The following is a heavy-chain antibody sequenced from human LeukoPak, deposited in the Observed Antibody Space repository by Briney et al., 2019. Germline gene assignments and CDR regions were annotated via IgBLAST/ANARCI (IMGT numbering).Heavy chain of an antibody. CDR1: GGSISSGGYS. D-gene: IGHD5-12*01. J-gene: IGHJ6*02. V-gene: IGHV4-30-2*01. Sequence: SGTLSLTCAVSGGSISSGGYSWSWIRQPPGKGLEWIGYIHHSGSTYYNPSLKSRVTISVDRSKNQFSLRLSSVTAADTAVYYCARVRRYSGSENYYYYGMDVWGQGTTVTVSS. CDR3: ARVRRYSGSENYYYYGMDV. CDR2: IHHSGST.